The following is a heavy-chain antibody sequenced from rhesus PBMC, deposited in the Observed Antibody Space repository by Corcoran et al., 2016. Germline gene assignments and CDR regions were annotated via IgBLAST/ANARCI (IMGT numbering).Heavy chain of an antibody. CDR3: ARDLALATFHH. Sequence: QVTLQESGHALVKPTQTRKRTCTFSGFSINTAGRGVGWIRQPPGKALEWLASIYWGDSKYYNTSLKSRLRISKDTSKNQPVLRMTNMDPVDPPAYYGARDLALATFHHWGPGVLVNVSS. V-gene: IGHV2-95*01. CDR1: GFSINTAGRG. CDR2: IYWGDSK. J-gene: IGHJ4*01. D-gene: IGHD2-15*01.